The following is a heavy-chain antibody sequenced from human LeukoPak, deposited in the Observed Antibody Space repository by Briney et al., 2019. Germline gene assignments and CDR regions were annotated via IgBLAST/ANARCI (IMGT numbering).Heavy chain of an antibody. J-gene: IGHJ5*02. CDR3: ARALIVVVPAAMRWVPGWFDP. Sequence: SSETLSLTCTVSGGSISSSSYYWGWIRQPPGKGLEWIGSIYYSGSTYYNPSLKSRVTISVDTSKNQFSLKLSSVTAADTAVYYCARALIVVVPAAMRWVPGWFDPWGQGTLVTVSP. D-gene: IGHD2-2*01. CDR1: GGSISSSSYY. CDR2: IYYSGST. V-gene: IGHV4-39*01.